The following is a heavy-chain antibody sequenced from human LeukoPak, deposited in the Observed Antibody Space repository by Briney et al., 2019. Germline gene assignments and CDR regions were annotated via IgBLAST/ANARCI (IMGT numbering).Heavy chain of an antibody. CDR1: GYTFTSYY. CDR3: ASLRDGYNSFDY. V-gene: IGHV1-46*03. J-gene: IGHJ4*02. Sequence: ASVKVSCKTSGYTFTSYYMHWVRQAPGQGLEWMGIINPSGGSTSYAQKFQGRVTMTRDTSTSTVYMELSSLRSEDTAVYYCASLRDGYNSFDYWGQGTLVTVSS. D-gene: IGHD5-24*01. CDR2: INPSGGST.